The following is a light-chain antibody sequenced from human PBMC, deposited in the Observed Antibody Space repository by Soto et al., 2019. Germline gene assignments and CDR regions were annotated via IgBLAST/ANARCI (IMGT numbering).Light chain of an antibody. Sequence: ETVLTQSPGTLSLSPGERATLSCRASQSLSRTYLAWYQQKPGQAPRLLIYGASSRATGIPDRFSGSGSGTDFTLTVSRLEREDLAVYYCQQYDSSNTFGQGTKLEIK. CDR2: GAS. J-gene: IGKJ2*01. V-gene: IGKV3-20*01. CDR1: QSLSRTY. CDR3: QQYDSSNT.